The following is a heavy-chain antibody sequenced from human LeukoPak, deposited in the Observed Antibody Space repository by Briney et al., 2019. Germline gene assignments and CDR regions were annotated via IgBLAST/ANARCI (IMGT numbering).Heavy chain of an antibody. V-gene: IGHV1-2*04. J-gene: IGHJ3*02. D-gene: IGHD6-13*01. Sequence: ASVKVSCKASGYTFTGYYMHWVRQAPGQGLEWMGWINPNSGSTNYAQKFQGWVTMTRDTSISTAYMELSRLRSDDTAVYYCARHSSSWYYPSDAFDIWGQGTMVTVSS. CDR2: INPNSGST. CDR3: ARHSSSWYYPSDAFDI. CDR1: GYTFTGYY.